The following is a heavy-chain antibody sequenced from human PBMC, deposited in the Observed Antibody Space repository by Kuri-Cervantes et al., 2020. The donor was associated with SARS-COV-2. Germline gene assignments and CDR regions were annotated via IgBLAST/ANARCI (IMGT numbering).Heavy chain of an antibody. CDR2: ISYDGSNK. D-gene: IGHD1-1*01. J-gene: IGHJ4*02. CDR1: GFTFSSYA. Sequence: GESPKISCAASGFTFSSYAMHWVRQAPGKGLEWVAVISYDGSNKYYADSVKGRFTISRDNPKNTLYLQMNSLRAEDTAVYYCARDCAAGIFDYWGQGTLVTVSS. CDR3: ARDCAAGIFDY. V-gene: IGHV3-30-3*01.